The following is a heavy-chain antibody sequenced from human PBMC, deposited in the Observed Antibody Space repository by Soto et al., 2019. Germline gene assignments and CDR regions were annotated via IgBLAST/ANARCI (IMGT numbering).Heavy chain of an antibody. CDR3: AKGVDYYDSSGYYSYYYNGMDV. V-gene: IGHV3-23*01. CDR1: GFSFNTYA. D-gene: IGHD3-22*01. CDR2: ISGSGGST. Sequence: GGSLRLSCAASGFSFNTYAMSWARQAPGKGLEWVSAISGSGGSTYYADSVKGRFTISRDNSENTLYLQMNSLRAEDTAVYYCAKGVDYYDSSGYYSYYYNGMDVWGQGTTVTVSS. J-gene: IGHJ6*02.